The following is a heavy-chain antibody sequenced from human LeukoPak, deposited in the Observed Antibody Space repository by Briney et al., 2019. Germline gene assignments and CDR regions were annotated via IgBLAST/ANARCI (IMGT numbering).Heavy chain of an antibody. V-gene: IGHV1-18*01. CDR3: ARTIAVAGNLDY. CDR1: GGTFSSYA. J-gene: IGHJ4*02. D-gene: IGHD6-19*01. CDR2: ISAYNGNT. Sequence: ASVKVSCKASGGTFSSYAISRVRQAPGQGLEWMGWISAYNGNTNYAQKLQGRVTMTTDTSTSTAYMELRSLRSDDTAVYYCARTIAVAGNLDYWGQGTLVTVSS.